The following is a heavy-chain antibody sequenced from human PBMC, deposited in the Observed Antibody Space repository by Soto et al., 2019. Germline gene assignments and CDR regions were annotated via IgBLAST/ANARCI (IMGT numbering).Heavy chain of an antibody. CDR2: IFPSGTT. J-gene: IGHJ4*02. Sequence: PSETLSLTCGVSDGSLSGATYSWNWIRQPPGKGLEWIGYIFPSGTTYYNPSLKSRVTISIDVSKNQFSLSLRSLTAADTAVYYCARRREIDFWSQGTLRTGS. CDR1: DGSLSGATYS. CDR3: ARRREIDF. V-gene: IGHV4-30-2*01.